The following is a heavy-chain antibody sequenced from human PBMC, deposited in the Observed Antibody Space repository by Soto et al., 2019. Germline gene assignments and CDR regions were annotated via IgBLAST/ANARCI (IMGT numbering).Heavy chain of an antibody. CDR3: ARRYGSCIDY. CDR2: IYYSGST. V-gene: IGHV4-59*08. D-gene: IGHD5-18*01. CDR1: GGFIISYY. Sequence: SETLSLTCTVSGGFIISYYWSWIRQPPGKGLEWIGYIYYSGSTNYNPSLKSRVTISVDTSKNQFSLKLRSVTAADTAVNYCARRYGSCIDYWGQGTLVTVSS. J-gene: IGHJ4*02.